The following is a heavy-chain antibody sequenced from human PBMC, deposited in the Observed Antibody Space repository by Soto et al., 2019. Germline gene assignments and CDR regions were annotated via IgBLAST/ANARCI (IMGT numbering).Heavy chain of an antibody. V-gene: IGHV1-8*01. Sequence: QVQLVQSGAEVKKPGASVKVSCKASGYTFTSYDINSVRQATGQGIGWMGWMNPNSVNTGYAQKFQGRVTMTRNTSISTAYMELSSLRSEDTAVYYCARGRGGDYGMDVWGQGTTVTVSS. CDR1: GYTFTSYD. CDR3: ARGRGGDYGMDV. CDR2: MNPNSVNT. J-gene: IGHJ6*02. D-gene: IGHD3-10*01.